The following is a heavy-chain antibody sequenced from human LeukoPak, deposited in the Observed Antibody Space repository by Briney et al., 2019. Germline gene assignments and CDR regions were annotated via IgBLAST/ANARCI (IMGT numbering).Heavy chain of an antibody. V-gene: IGHV3-7*01. D-gene: IGHD3-10*01. J-gene: IGHJ5*02. CDR1: GFTLSRYC. Sequence: PVGSLRLSCAASGFTLSRYCMNWVRQAPGKGLEWVANIKRDGNEKNYVDSVKGRFPISRDNAKNSLYLQMDSLRSEDTAVYYCAKEGAYPIITYDAWGQGALVTVFS. CDR3: AKEGAYPIITYDA. CDR2: IKRDGNEK.